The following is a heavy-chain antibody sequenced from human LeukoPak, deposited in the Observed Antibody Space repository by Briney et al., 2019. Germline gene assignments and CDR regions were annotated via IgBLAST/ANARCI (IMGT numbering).Heavy chain of an antibody. J-gene: IGHJ4*02. Sequence: GGSLRLSCAASGFTFSSYWMSWVRQAPGKGLEWVANIKQDGSEKYYVDSVKGRFTISRDNAKNSLYLQMNSLRAEDTAVYYCARDGGRWLVPFDYWGQGTLVTVSS. CDR3: ARDGGRWLVPFDY. CDR2: IKQDGSEK. V-gene: IGHV3-7*01. CDR1: GFTFSSYW. D-gene: IGHD6-19*01.